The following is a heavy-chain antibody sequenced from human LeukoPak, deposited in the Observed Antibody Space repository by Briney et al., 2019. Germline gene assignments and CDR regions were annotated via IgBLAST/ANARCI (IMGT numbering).Heavy chain of an antibody. V-gene: IGHV3-48*03. CDR2: ISSSGSTI. Sequence: GGSPRLSCASSGFTFSNYEMNWVRQAPGKGLEWVSYISSSGSTIYYADSVKGRFTISRDNAKNSLYLQMNSLRAEDTAVYYCAQIYTYGSSQFDYWGQGTLVTVSS. CDR3: AQIYTYGSSQFDY. J-gene: IGHJ4*02. CDR1: GFTFSNYE. D-gene: IGHD5-18*01.